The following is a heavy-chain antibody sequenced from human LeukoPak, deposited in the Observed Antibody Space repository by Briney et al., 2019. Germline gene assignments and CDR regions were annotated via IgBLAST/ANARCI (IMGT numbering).Heavy chain of an antibody. D-gene: IGHD6-19*01. Sequence: ASVKVSCKASGYTFTSYGISWVRQAPGQGLERMGWISAYNGNTNYAQKLQGRVTMTTDTSTSTAYMELRSLRSDDTAVYYCARDSSGWYKEVDYYYYYGMDVWGQGTTVTVSS. CDR3: ARDSSGWYKEVDYYYYYGMDV. J-gene: IGHJ6*02. CDR2: ISAYNGNT. CDR1: GYTFTSYG. V-gene: IGHV1-18*01.